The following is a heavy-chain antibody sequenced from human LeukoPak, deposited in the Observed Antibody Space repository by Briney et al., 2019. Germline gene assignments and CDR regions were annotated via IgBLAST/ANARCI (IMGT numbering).Heavy chain of an antibody. CDR3: ARGWNFLDAFDI. Sequence: ASVKVSCKASGGTFSSYAISWVRQAPGQGLEWMGGIIPIFGTANYAQKFQGRVTITADESTSTAYMELSSLRSEDTAVYYCARGWNFLDAFDIWGQGTMVTVSS. V-gene: IGHV1-69*01. CDR1: GGTFSSYA. J-gene: IGHJ3*02. D-gene: IGHD1-7*01. CDR2: IIPIFGTA.